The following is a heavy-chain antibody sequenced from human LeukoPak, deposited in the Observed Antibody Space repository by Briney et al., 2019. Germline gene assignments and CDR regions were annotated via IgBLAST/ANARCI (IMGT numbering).Heavy chain of an antibody. J-gene: IGHJ4*02. CDR1: GFTFSIYW. Sequence: PGESLRLSCAAAGFTFSIYWMSWVRRAPGKGLEWVANIKQDGSERYYVDSVKGRFTLSRDNAKNSLYLQMNSLRAEDTAVYYCARDRWSYDPQGGFDCWGQGTLVTVSS. CDR2: IKQDGSER. D-gene: IGHD3-22*01. V-gene: IGHV3-7*03. CDR3: ARDRWSYDPQGGFDC.